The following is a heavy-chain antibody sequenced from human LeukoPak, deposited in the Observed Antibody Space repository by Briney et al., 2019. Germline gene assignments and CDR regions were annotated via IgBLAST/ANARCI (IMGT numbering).Heavy chain of an antibody. D-gene: IGHD4-17*01. J-gene: IGHJ1*01. CDR2: ISSSSIYK. Sequence: GGSLRLSCAASGFTFSSYSMNWVRQAPGKGLEWVSSISSSSIYKYYADSVKGRFTISRDNSKNTLYLQMNSLRAEDTAVYCCAKEGAYGDYEYFQHWGQGTLVTVSS. CDR1: GFTFSSYS. V-gene: IGHV3-21*04. CDR3: AKEGAYGDYEYFQH.